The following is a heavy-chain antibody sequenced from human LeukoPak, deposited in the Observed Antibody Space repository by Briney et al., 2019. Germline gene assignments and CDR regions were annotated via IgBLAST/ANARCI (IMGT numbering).Heavy chain of an antibody. Sequence: GGSLRLSCAASGFTFNNYAINWVRQAPGKGLEWVSAISGNGGGDITYYADSVTGRFTISRDNSKDTLFLQMHSLRPGDTAVYYCVREDTPATANYWGQGTLVTVSS. CDR2: ISGNGGGDIT. CDR1: GFTFNNYA. V-gene: IGHV3-23*01. D-gene: IGHD2-21*02. J-gene: IGHJ4*02. CDR3: VREDTPATANY.